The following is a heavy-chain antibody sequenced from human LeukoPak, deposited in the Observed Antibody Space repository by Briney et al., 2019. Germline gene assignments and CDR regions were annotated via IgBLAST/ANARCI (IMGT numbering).Heavy chain of an antibody. CDR1: GFTVCSNY. V-gene: IGHV3-53*01. CDR2: IYSGGST. D-gene: IGHD3-16*02. J-gene: IGHJ4*02. Sequence: GGSLRLSCAASGFTVCSNYMSWVRQAPGKGLEWVSVIYSGGSTYYADSVKGRFTISRDNSKNTLYLQMNSLRAEDTAVYYCARENRGITFGGVIVMYFDYWGQGTLVTVSS. CDR3: ARENRGITFGGVIVMYFDY.